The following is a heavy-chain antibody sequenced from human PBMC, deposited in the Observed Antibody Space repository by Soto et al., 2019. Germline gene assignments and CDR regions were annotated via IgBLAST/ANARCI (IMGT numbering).Heavy chain of an antibody. CDR3: ATPGCISTSCYGAPPRVYGMDV. V-gene: IGHV3-11*01. D-gene: IGHD2-2*01. CDR2: ISSSGSTI. CDR1: GFTFSDYY. J-gene: IGHJ6*02. Sequence: PGGSLRLSCAASGFTFSDYYMSWIRQAPGKGLEWVSYISSSGSTIYYADSVKGRFTISRDNAKNSLYLQMNSLRAEDTAVYYCATPGCISTSCYGAPPRVYGMDVWGQGTTVTVSS.